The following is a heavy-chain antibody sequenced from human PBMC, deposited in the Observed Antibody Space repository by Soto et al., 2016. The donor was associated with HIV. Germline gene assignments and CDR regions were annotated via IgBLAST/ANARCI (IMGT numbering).Heavy chain of an antibody. J-gene: IGHJ3*02. CDR2: MNPNSGNT. V-gene: IGHV1-8*03. CDR1: GYTFTGYY. Sequence: QVQLVQSGAEVEKPGASVKVSCKASGYTFTGYYMHWVRQAPGQGLEWMGWMNPNSGNTGYAQKFQGRVTITRNTSISTAYMELSSLRSEDTAVYYCARGVGYDTAFDIWGQGTMVTVSS. CDR3: ARGVGYDTAFDI. D-gene: IGHD3-22*01.